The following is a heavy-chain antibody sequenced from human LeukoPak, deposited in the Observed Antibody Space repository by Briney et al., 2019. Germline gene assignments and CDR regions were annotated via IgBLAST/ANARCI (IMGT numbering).Heavy chain of an antibody. CDR2: ISSSGSTI. J-gene: IGHJ4*02. Sequence: GGSLRLSCAASGFTFSSYEMNWVRQAPGKGLEWVSYISSSGSTIFYADSVKGRCTISRDNDKNSLYLQMNSLRAEDTAVYYCARSIFAYYYDSSGYLDNWGQGTLVTVSS. V-gene: IGHV3-48*03. CDR3: ARSIFAYYYDSSGYLDN. D-gene: IGHD3-22*01. CDR1: GFTFSSYE.